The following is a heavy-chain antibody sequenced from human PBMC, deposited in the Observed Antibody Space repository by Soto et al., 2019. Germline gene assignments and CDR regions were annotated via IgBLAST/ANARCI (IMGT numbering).Heavy chain of an antibody. CDR3: ARDRWLHSFGDAFDI. CDR1: GFTFSSYG. V-gene: IGHV3-33*01. D-gene: IGHD3-10*01. Sequence: SGGSLRLSCAASGFTFSSYGMHWVRQAPGKGLEWVAVIWYDGSNKYYADSVKGRFTISRDNSKNTLYLQMNSLRAEDTAVYYCARDRWLHSFGDAFDIWGQGTMLTVSS. J-gene: IGHJ3*02. CDR2: IWYDGSNK.